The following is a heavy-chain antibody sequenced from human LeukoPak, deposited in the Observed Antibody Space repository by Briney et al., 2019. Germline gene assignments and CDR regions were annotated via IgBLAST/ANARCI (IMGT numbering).Heavy chain of an antibody. J-gene: IGHJ4*02. V-gene: IGHV3-7*01. Sequence: GGSLRLSCAASGFTFSHYWMSWVRQAPGKGLECVANIKPDGSEKYYVDSVKGRFTISRDNAKNALYLEMNSLRAEDTAVYYCARERMYSGTGSSYPYYDYWGQGTLVTVSS. D-gene: IGHD3-10*01. CDR2: IKPDGSEK. CDR3: ARERMYSGTGSSYPYYDY. CDR1: GFTFSHYW.